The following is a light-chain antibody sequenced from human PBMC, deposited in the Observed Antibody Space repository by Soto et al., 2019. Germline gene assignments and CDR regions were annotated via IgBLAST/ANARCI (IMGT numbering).Light chain of an antibody. CDR2: DAS. V-gene: IGKV3-15*01. CDR1: QGICST. J-gene: IGKJ4*01. CDR3: QRYNRWPLS. Sequence: IVVSQSAATVSLSQGERATLSCRASQGICSTLSWYQQKPGQTPKLLIFDASTRATGVPARFSGGGSGTEFTLTINSLQSEDFALYYCQRYNRWPLSFGGRTKV.